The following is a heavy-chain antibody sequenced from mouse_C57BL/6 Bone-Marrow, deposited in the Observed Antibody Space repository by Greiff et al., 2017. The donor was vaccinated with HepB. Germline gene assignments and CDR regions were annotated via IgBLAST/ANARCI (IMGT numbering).Heavy chain of an antibody. V-gene: IGHV5-15*01. Sequence: EVQLVESGGGLVQPGGSLKLSCAASGFTFSDYGMAWVRQAPRKGPEWVAFISNLAYSIYYADTVTGRFTISRENAKNTLYLEMSSLRSEDTAMYYCARPYYYGSSYAMGYWGQGTSVTVSS. CDR2: ISNLAYSI. D-gene: IGHD1-1*01. CDR1: GFTFSDYG. CDR3: ARPYYYGSSYAMGY. J-gene: IGHJ4*01.